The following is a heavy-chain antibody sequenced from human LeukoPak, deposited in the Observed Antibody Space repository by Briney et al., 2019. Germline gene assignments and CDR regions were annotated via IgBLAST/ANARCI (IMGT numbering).Heavy chain of an antibody. CDR1: GFTFNNYG. CDR2: ISYDGRNK. J-gene: IGHJ4*02. D-gene: IGHD2-2*01. CDR3: AKGPLRGTAAAIDY. V-gene: IGHV3-30*18. Sequence: GGSLRLSCAASGFTFNNYGMHWVRQAPGKGLEWAAVISYDGRNKHYPDSVKGRFTISRDISTDTLWLQMDSLRTEDTAVYYCAKGPLRGTAAAIDYWGQGTLITVSS.